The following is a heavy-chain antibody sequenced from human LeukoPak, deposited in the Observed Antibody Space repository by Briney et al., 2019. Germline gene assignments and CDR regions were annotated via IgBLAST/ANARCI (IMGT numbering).Heavy chain of an antibody. CDR1: GFTFSSYG. V-gene: IGHV3-33*01. Sequence: GGSLRLSCAASGFTFSSYGMHWVRQAPGKGLEWVAVIWYDGSNKYYADSVKGRFTISRDNSKSTLYLQMNSLRAEDTAVYYCASTPWASLALDPWGQGTLVTVSS. CDR3: ASTPWASLALDP. CDR2: IWYDGSNK. J-gene: IGHJ5*02. D-gene: IGHD2-2*01.